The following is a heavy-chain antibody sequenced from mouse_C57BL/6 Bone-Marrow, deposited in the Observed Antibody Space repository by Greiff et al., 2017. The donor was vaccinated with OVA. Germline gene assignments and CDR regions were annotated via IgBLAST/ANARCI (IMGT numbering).Heavy chain of an antibody. Sequence: QVQLQQSGAELARPGASVKLSCKASGYTFTSYGISWVKQRTGQGLEWIGEIYPRSGNTYYTEKFKGKATLTADKSSSTAYMELRSLTSEDSAVYFCARLVGYGNYLDFDYWGQGTTLTVSS. D-gene: IGHD2-1*01. CDR2: IYPRSGNT. J-gene: IGHJ2*01. CDR1: GYTFTSYG. CDR3: ARLVGYGNYLDFDY. V-gene: IGHV1-81*01.